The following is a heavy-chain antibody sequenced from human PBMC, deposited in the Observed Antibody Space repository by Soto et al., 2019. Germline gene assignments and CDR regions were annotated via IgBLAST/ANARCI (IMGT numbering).Heavy chain of an antibody. CDR1: GGTFSSYF. V-gene: IGHV1-69*13. CDR2: IIPVFGTG. J-gene: IGHJ6*02. D-gene: IGHD6-13*01. Sequence: SVKVSCKVSGGTFSSYFINWVRQAPGQGLEWVGGIIPVFGTGSYAEKFQGRVTITADESTSTAYMELSRLRSDDTAVYYCARETPSAAAAYYYYGLGVWGQGTTVTVSS. CDR3: ARETPSAAAAYYYYGLGV.